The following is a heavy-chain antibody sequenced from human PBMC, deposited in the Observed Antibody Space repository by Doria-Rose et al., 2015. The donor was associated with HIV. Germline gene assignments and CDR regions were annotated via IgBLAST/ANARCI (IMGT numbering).Heavy chain of an antibody. CDR2: INHSVST. Sequence: QVQLQQWDAGLVKPSEALSLTCAVFGGSFSGYYWSWIRQPPGKGLEWIGEINHSVSTNYKTSLKSRVTRSLDTSKTLFSLKLSSVTAADTAVYYCARGLLRGGWNDVDYYYGMDVWGQGTTVTVSS. V-gene: IGHV4-34*01. D-gene: IGHD1-1*01. CDR1: GGSFSGYY. CDR3: ARGLLRGGWNDVDYYYGMDV. J-gene: IGHJ6*02.